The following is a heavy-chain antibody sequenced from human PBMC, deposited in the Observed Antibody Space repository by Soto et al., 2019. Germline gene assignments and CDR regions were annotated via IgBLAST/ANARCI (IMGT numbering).Heavy chain of an antibody. CDR3: ARVSTHGAPVP. Sequence: GASVKVSCKASGYTFTGYYMHWVRQAPGQGLEWMGWINPNSGGTNYAQKFQGRVTMTRDTSISTAYMELSSVTAADTAVYYCARVSTHGAPVPWGQGTLVTVSS. V-gene: IGHV1-2*02. J-gene: IGHJ5*02. D-gene: IGHD3-16*01. CDR1: GYTFTGYY. CDR2: INPNSGGT.